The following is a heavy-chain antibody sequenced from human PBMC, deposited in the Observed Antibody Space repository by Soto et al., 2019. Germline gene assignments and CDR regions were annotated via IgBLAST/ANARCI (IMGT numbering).Heavy chain of an antibody. Sequence: QVQLVQSGAEVKKPGASVKVSCKASGYTFTSYGISWVRQAPGQGLEWMGWISAYNGNTNYAQKLQGRVTMTTDTATSTAYMERGSLRSDDTAVYYCARTSVLRYFDWSLNWFDPWGQGTLVTVSS. V-gene: IGHV1-18*01. D-gene: IGHD3-9*01. J-gene: IGHJ5*02. CDR1: GYTFTSYG. CDR2: ISAYNGNT. CDR3: ARTSVLRYFDWSLNWFDP.